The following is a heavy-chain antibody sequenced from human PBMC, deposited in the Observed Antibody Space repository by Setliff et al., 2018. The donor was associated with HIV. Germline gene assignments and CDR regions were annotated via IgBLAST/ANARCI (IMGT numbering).Heavy chain of an antibody. J-gene: IGHJ4*02. CDR2: INPSDGST. D-gene: IGHD3-3*01. V-gene: IGHV1-46*01. CDR1: GYTFTSYY. Sequence: ASVKVSCKASGYTFTSYYMHWVRQAPGQGLEWMGIINPSDGSTSYAQKFQGRVTMTRDTSTSTVYMELSSLRPEDTALYYCARVFYSRGSGYYKGLDYWGQGTLVTVS. CDR3: ARVFYSRGSGYYKGLDY.